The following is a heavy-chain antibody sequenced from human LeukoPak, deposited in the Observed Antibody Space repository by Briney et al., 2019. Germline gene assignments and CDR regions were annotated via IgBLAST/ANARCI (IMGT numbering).Heavy chain of an antibody. CDR2: IKHDGSDK. V-gene: IGHV3-7*01. CDR3: ARDRGSHRPDVPDY. D-gene: IGHD1-26*01. J-gene: IGHJ4*02. CDR1: GFTFNNYW. Sequence: GGSLRLSCAASGFTFNNYWMSWVRQAPGKGLEWVANIKHDGSDKSYVDSVKGRFTISRDNAKNTLYLQMNSLRAEDTAVYYCARDRGSHRPDVPDYWGQGTLVTVSS.